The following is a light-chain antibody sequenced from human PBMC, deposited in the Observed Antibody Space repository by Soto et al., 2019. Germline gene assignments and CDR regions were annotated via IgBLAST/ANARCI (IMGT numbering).Light chain of an antibody. CDR1: NSNIGSNT. CDR3: AAWDDRLNGYV. V-gene: IGLV1-44*01. J-gene: IGLJ1*01. CDR2: SNN. Sequence: QAVVTQPPSASGTPGQRVTISCSGSNSNIGSNTLDWYQQLPRAAPKLLIYSNNQRPSGVPDRFSGSKSGASASLAISGLQSEDEADYYCAAWDDRLNGYVFGGGTKLTVL.